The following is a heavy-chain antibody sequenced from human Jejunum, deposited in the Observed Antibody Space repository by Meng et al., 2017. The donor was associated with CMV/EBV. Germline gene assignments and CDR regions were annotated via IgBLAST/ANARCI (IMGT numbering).Heavy chain of an antibody. CDR3: ARSKVATGFDH. V-gene: IGHV3-48*03. CDR1: GFTFSNYE. D-gene: IGHD5-12*01. CDR2: ITSSGGPQ. Sequence: CVGSGFTFSNYEMNWVRQAPGKGLEWVSFITSSGGPQYHADSVKGRFSISRDNAKNSVYLQMNGLRVEDTAIYYCARSKVATGFDHWGQGTLVTVSS. J-gene: IGHJ5*02.